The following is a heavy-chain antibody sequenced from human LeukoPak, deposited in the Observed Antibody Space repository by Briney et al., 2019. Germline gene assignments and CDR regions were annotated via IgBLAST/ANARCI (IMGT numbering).Heavy chain of an antibody. CDR1: GFTFDDYA. CDR2: ISWNSGSI. V-gene: IGHV3-9*01. J-gene: IGHJ4*02. Sequence: PGGSLRLSCAASGFTFDDYAMHWVRQAPGKGLEWVSGISWNSGSIGYADSVKGRFTISRDNAKNSLYLQMNSLRAEDTALYHCAKDIAPGIAAAGTLDYWGQGTLVTVSS. D-gene: IGHD6-13*01. CDR3: AKDIAPGIAAAGTLDY.